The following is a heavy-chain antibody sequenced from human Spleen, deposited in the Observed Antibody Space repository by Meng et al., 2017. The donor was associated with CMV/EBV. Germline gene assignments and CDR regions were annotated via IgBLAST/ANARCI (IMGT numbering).Heavy chain of an antibody. J-gene: IGHJ4*02. CDR2: IYHTGTT. Sequence: CSVSGGPVSSGSHHLSWIRQSPGKRLEWIGNIYHTGTTNYNPSLTSRVTMSVDPSRNQFSLTLSSLNASDTAVYYCARIRGYSLPEFWGRGILVTVSS. D-gene: IGHD5-18*01. V-gene: IGHV4-61*01. CDR1: GGPVSSGSHH. CDR3: ARIRGYSLPEF.